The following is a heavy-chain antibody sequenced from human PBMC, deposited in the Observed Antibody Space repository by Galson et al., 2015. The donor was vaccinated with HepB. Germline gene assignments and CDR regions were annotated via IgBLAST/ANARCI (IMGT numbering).Heavy chain of an antibody. V-gene: IGHV1-69*13. J-gene: IGHJ6*03. CDR3: ARRAGGSIGYYYYYMDV. D-gene: IGHD4-23*01. CDR1: GGTFSSYA. Sequence: SVKVSCKASGGTFSSYAISWVRQAPGQGLEWMGGIIPIFGTANYAQKFQGRVTITADESTSTAYMELSSLRSEDTAVYYCARRAGGSIGYYYYYMDVWGKGTTVTVSS. CDR2: IIPIFGTA.